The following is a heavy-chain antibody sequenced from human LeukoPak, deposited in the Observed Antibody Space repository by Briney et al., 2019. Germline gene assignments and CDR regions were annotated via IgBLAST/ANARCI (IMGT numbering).Heavy chain of an antibody. D-gene: IGHD3-22*01. CDR2: INPNSGGT. J-gene: IGHJ4*02. V-gene: IGHV1-2*02. CDR1: VYTFTGYY. CDR3: ARVLGYYDSSGYGY. Sequence: ASVTVSCKASVYTFTGYYMHWVRQAPGQGLDWMGWINPNSGGTNYAQKFQGRVTMTRDTSISTAYMELSRLRSDDTAVYYCARVLGYYDSSGYGYWGQGTLVTVSS.